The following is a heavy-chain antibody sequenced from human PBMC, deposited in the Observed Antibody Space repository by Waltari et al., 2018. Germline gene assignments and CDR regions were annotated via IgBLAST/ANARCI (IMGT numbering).Heavy chain of an antibody. CDR1: GFTGSRNY. Sequence: EVQLVESGGGLIQPGGSLRLSCAASGFTGSRNYMSWVRQAPGKGLELVSVIYSGGSTYYADSVKGRFTISRDNSKNTLYLQMNSLRAEDTAVYYCARDRMANTYAFDIWGQGTMVTVSS. V-gene: IGHV3-53*01. D-gene: IGHD5-12*01. J-gene: IGHJ3*02. CDR3: ARDRMANTYAFDI. CDR2: IYSGGST.